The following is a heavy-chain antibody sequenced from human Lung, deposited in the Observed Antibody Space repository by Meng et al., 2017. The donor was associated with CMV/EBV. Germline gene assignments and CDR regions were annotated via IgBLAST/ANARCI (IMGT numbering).Heavy chain of an antibody. D-gene: IGHD5/OR15-5a*01. CDR3: ARAVSTWAYYFDY. Sequence: CAASGFTFNRYVMTWVRQAPGKGLEWASAISDRGGSTYYADSVKGRFTVSRDNSKSTLYLQMSSLSAEDTAVYYCARAVSTWAYYFDYWGQGTLVTVSS. J-gene: IGHJ4*02. V-gene: IGHV3-23*01. CDR2: ISDRGGST. CDR1: GFTFNRYV.